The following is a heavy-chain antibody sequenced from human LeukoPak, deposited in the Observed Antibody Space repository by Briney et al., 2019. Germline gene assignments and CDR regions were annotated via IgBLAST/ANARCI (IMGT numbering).Heavy chain of an antibody. D-gene: IGHD1-1*01. Sequence: GGSLRLSCAASGFTFNNYWMHWVRQAPGKGLVLVSRINSDESSTSYADSVKGRFTISRDNAKNTLYLQMNSLRAEDTAVYYCARASGYRIRAFDIWGQGTMVTVSS. CDR2: INSDESST. V-gene: IGHV3-74*01. CDR3: ARASGYRIRAFDI. J-gene: IGHJ3*02. CDR1: GFTFNNYW.